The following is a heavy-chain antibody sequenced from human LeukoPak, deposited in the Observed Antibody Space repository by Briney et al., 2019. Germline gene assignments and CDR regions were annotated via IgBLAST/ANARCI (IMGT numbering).Heavy chain of an antibody. CDR3: AREVHSSSSRGRHMDV. J-gene: IGHJ6*03. Sequence: GASVKVSCKASGYTFTSYGISWVRQAPGQGLEWMGWISAYNGNTNYAQKLQGRVTMTTDTSTSTAYMELRSLRSDDTAVYYCAREVHSSSSRGRHMDVWGKGTTVTVSS. D-gene: IGHD6-6*01. CDR1: GYTFTSYG. V-gene: IGHV1-18*01. CDR2: ISAYNGNT.